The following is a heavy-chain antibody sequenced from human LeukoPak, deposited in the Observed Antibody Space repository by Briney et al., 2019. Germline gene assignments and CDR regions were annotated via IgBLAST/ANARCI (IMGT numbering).Heavy chain of an antibody. D-gene: IGHD3-3*01. CDR3: ARGSDFWSGYYTVDY. CDR2: IYYSGST. V-gene: IGHV4-59*01. Sequence: SETLSLTCTVSGGSISSYYWSWIRQPPGKGLERIGYIYYSGSTNYNPSLKSRVTISVDTSKNQFSLRLSSVTAADTALYYCARGSDFWSGYYTVDYWGQGTLVTVSS. CDR1: GGSISSYY. J-gene: IGHJ4*02.